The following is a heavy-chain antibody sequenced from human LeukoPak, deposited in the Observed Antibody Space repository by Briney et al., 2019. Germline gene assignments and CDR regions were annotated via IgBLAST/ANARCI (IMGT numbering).Heavy chain of an antibody. J-gene: IGHJ4*02. V-gene: IGHV4-59*01. D-gene: IGHD3-22*01. CDR1: GGSISSYY. Sequence: SETLSLTCTVSGGSISSYYWSWIRQPPGKGLEWIGYIYYSGSTNCNPSLKSRVTISVDTSKNQFSLKLSSVTAADTAVYYCARYVSSSGYYSFDYWGQGTLVTVSS. CDR3: ARYVSSSGYYSFDY. CDR2: IYYSGST.